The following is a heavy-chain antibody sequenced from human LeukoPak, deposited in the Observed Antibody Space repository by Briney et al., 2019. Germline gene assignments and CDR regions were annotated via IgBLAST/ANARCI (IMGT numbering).Heavy chain of an antibody. CDR1: RFTFSSYS. J-gene: IGHJ6*03. V-gene: IGHV3-21*01. CDR3: AKLGKTENHYGSGRFSYYYYMDV. D-gene: IGHD3-10*01. Sequence: GGSLRLSCAASRFTFSSYSMNWVRQAPGKGLEWVSSISTGSSYIYYADSVKGRFTISRDNAKNSLFLQMNSLRAEDTAVYYCAKLGKTENHYGSGRFSYYYYMDVWGKGTAVTISS. CDR2: ISTGSSYI.